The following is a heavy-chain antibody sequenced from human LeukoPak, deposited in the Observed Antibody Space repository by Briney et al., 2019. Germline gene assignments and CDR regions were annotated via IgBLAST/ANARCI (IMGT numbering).Heavy chain of an antibody. Sequence: SETLSLTCTVSGGSISSYYWSWIQQPPGKGLEWIGYIYYSGSTNYNPSLKSRVTISVDTSKNQFSLKLSSVTAADTAVYYCARAGHPNRRRQWGGGGNNWFDPWGQGTLVTVSS. CDR2: IYYSGST. V-gene: IGHV4-59*01. D-gene: IGHD3-16*01. J-gene: IGHJ5*02. CDR3: ARAGHPNRRRQWGGGGNNWFDP. CDR1: GGSISSYY.